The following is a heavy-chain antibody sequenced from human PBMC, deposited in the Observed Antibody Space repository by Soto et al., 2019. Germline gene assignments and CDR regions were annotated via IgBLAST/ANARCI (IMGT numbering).Heavy chain of an antibody. CDR2: ISYDGSNK. Sequence: QVQLVESGGGVVQPGRSLRLSCAASGFTFSSYGMHWVRQAPGKGLEWVAVISYDGSNKYYADSVKGRFTISRDNSKNTLYLQMNSLRAEDTAVYYCAKGASSSWYQPWGMDVWGQGTTVTVSS. V-gene: IGHV3-30*18. CDR1: GFTFSSYG. J-gene: IGHJ6*02. D-gene: IGHD6-13*01. CDR3: AKGASSSWYQPWGMDV.